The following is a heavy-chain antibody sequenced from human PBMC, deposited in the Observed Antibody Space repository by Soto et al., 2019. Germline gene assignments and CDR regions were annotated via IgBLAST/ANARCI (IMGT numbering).Heavy chain of an antibody. Sequence: GESLKISCKGSGYSFTSYWISWVRQMPGKGLEWMGRIDPSDSYTNYSPSFQGHVTISADKSISTAYLQWSSLKASDTAMYYCARQAYDFWSGPTRDAFDIWGQGTVVTVSS. J-gene: IGHJ3*02. CDR3: ARQAYDFWSGPTRDAFDI. CDR1: GYSFTSYW. D-gene: IGHD3-3*01. V-gene: IGHV5-10-1*01. CDR2: IDPSDSYT.